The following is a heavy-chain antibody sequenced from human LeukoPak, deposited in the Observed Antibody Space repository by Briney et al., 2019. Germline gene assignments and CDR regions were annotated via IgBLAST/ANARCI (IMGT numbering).Heavy chain of an antibody. D-gene: IGHD4-17*01. Sequence: GESLRISCKGSGYIFSNYWSSWVRQMPGKGLEWMGRIDPIDSYTNYSPSFPGHVTMSVDQSTSTAYLQWSSPKASDTAMYYCARQTTVTTQSDYWCQGTLVTVSS. CDR2: IDPIDSYT. CDR1: GYIFSNYW. V-gene: IGHV5-10-1*01. CDR3: ARQTTVTTQSDY. J-gene: IGHJ4*02.